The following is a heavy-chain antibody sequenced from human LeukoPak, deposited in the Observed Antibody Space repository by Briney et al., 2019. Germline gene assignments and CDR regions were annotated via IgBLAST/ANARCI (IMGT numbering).Heavy chain of an antibody. CDR1: GFTFSSYW. V-gene: IGHV3-74*01. J-gene: IGHJ5*02. CDR3: ARGAVGYCSGGSCSRWFDP. CDR2: INSDGSST. Sequence: GGSLRLSCAASGFTFSSYWMHWVRQAPGKGLVWVSCINSDGSSTSYADSVKGRFTISRDNAKNTLYLQMNSLRAEDTAVYYCARGAVGYCSGGSCSRWFDPWGQGTLVTVSS. D-gene: IGHD2-15*01.